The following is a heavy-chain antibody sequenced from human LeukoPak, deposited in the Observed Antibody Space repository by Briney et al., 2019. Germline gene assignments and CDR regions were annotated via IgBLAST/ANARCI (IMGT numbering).Heavy chain of an antibody. V-gene: IGHV4-39*07. Sequence: SETLSLTCTVSGGSISSSSYYWGWIRQPPGKGLEWIGSIYYSGSTYYNPSLKSRVTISVDTSKNQFSLKLSSVTAADTAVYYCARERMRGSYPHFDYWGQGTLVTVSS. J-gene: IGHJ4*02. D-gene: IGHD1-26*01. CDR1: GGSISSSSYY. CDR2: IYYSGST. CDR3: ARERMRGSYPHFDY.